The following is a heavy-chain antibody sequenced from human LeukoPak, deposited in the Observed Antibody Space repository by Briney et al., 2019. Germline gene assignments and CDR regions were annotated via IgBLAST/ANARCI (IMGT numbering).Heavy chain of an antibody. D-gene: IGHD1-26*01. CDR2: IFYSGNT. J-gene: IGHJ5*02. V-gene: IGHV4-39*01. CDR3: ARVSGSYSINWFDP. CDR1: GGSISSSSYY. Sequence: PSETLSLTCTVSGGSISSSSYYWGWIRQPPGKGLEWIGSIFYSGNTYYNPSLKSRVTISVDTSKNQFSLKLSSVTAADTAVYYCARVSGSYSINWFDPWGQGTLVTVSS.